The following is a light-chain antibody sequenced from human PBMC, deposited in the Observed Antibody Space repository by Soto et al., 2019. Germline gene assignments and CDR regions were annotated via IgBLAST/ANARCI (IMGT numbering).Light chain of an antibody. Sequence: DIQMTQSPSTLSASVGDRVTITCRASQSISSWLAWYQQKPGKAPKLLIYKASSLESGVPSRLSGSGSGTEFTRTISSLQPDDFATYYCQQYNSYRRTFGQGTKVEIK. CDR2: KAS. CDR3: QQYNSYRRT. V-gene: IGKV1-5*03. CDR1: QSISSW. J-gene: IGKJ1*01.